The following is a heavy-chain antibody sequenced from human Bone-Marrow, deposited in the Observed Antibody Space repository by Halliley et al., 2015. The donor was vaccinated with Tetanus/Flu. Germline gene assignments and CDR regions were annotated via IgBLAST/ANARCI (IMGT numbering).Heavy chain of an antibody. CDR2: THHSGRT. J-gene: IGHJ4*02. Sequence: WLVFTHHSGRTHHNAPLKGRVPISVDTSKNQFSMRLTSLTAADTAVYFCARLHILTGYPALDYWGQGPLVTVSS. D-gene: IGHD3-9*01. CDR3: ARLHILTGYPALDY. V-gene: IGHV4-30-2*04.